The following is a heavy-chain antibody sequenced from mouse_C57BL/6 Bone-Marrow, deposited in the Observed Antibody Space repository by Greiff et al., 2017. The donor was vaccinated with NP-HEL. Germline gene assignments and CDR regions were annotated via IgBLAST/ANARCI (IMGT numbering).Heavy chain of an antibody. CDR2: INYDGSST. J-gene: IGHJ2*01. Sequence: EVKVVESEGGLVQPGSSMKLSCTASGFTFSDYYMAWVRQVPEKGLEWVANINYDGSSTYYLDSLKSRFIISRDNAKNILYLQMSSLKSEDTATYYCARDFYDAGFDYWGKGTTLTVSS. CDR3: ARDFYDAGFDY. D-gene: IGHD2-12*01. CDR1: GFTFSDYY. V-gene: IGHV5-16*01.